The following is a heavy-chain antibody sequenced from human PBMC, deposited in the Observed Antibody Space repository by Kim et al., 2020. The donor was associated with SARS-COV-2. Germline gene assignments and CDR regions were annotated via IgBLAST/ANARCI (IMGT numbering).Heavy chain of an antibody. CDR3: TRHRWEDGNGDWFDP. J-gene: IGHJ5*02. V-gene: IGHV3-73*01. D-gene: IGHD1-26*01. CDR1: GFTFSGSA. Sequence: GGSLRLSCAASGFTFSGSAMHWVRQASGKGLEWVGRIRSKANSYATAYAASVKGRFTISRDDSKNTAYLQMNSLKTEDTAVYYCTRHRWEDGNGDWFDPWGQGTLVTVSS. CDR2: IRSKANSYAT.